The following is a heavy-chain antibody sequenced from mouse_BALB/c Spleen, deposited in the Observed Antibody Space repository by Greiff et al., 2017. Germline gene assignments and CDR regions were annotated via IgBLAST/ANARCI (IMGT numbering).Heavy chain of an antibody. D-gene: IGHD2-10*01. CDR3: ARGSYWGFAY. CDR2: IWAGGST. J-gene: IGHJ3*01. V-gene: IGHV2-9*02. CDR1: GFSLTSYG. Sequence: VKLMESGPGLVAPSQSLSITCTVSGFSLTSYGVHWVRQPPGKGLEWLGVIWAGGSTNYNSALMSRLSISKDNSKSQVFLKMNSLQTDDTAMYYCARGSYWGFAYWGQGTLVTVSA.